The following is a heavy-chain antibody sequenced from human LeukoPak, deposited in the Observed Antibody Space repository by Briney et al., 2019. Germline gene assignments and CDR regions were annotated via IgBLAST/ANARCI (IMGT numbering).Heavy chain of an antibody. Sequence: SETLSPTCTVSGGSISSYYWSWIRQPPGKGLEWIGYIYYSGSTNYNPSLKSRVTISVDTSKNQFSLKLSSVTAADTAVYYCATTMVRGVAWFDPWGQGTLVTVSS. CDR1: GGSISSYY. CDR2: IYYSGST. D-gene: IGHD3-10*01. J-gene: IGHJ5*02. CDR3: ATTMVRGVAWFDP. V-gene: IGHV4-59*01.